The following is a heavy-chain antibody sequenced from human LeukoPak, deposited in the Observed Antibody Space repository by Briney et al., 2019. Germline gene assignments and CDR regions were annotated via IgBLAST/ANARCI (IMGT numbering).Heavy chain of an antibody. CDR2: INPQSGGT. V-gene: IGHV1-2*02. J-gene: IGHJ1*01. CDR1: GYTFTGYY. CDR3: ARSASGSYWNFHH. D-gene: IGHD1-26*01. Sequence: GASVKVSCKASGYTFTGYYIHWVRQAPGQGLEYMGWINPQSGGTNNAQKFEGRVTMTRGTSISTAYMDLSRLRSDDTAVYYCARSASGSYWNFHHWGQGTRVAVSS.